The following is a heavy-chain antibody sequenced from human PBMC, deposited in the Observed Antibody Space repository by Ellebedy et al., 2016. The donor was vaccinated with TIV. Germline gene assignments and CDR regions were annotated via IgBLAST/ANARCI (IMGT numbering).Heavy chain of an antibody. CDR1: GGSFKT. J-gene: IGHJ6*02. CDR2: ITSIFGPP. D-gene: IGHD6-13*01. Sequence: AASVKVSCKASGGSFKTHSWVRQVPGQGLEWMGGITSIFGPPKYAQNFQGRVIISADDSTNTFYMELNSLRSEDTAIYYCVRGPSIDIMAAGMPHYFAMDVWGQGTSVIVSS. V-gene: IGHV1-69*13. CDR3: VRGPSIDIMAAGMPHYFAMDV.